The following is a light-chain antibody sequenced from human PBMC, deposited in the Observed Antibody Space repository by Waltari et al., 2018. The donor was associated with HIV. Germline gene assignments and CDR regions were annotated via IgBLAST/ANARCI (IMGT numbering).Light chain of an antibody. CDR3: QQCGNSPQDT. J-gene: IGKJ5*01. CDR2: GAS. CDR1: QTVSSKY. Sequence: EVVLTQSPGTLSLSPGERATVSCRASQTVSSKYFAWYQQIPGQAPRLLIYGASSRATGIPDRFSASGSGTDLTLTISRLEPEDFAVYYCQQCGNSPQDTFGQGTRLEI. V-gene: IGKV3-20*01.